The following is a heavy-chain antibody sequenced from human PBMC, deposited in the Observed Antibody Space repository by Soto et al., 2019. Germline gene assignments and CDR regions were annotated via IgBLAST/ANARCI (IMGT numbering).Heavy chain of an antibody. CDR3: ARGRDYLGGDFDY. Sequence: QVQLVESGGGVVQPGRSLRLSCTASGFTFSNYGMHWVRQAPGKGLKWVAVISYDGSNKYYADSVKGRFTISRDNSKNTLYLQMNSLRAEDTAVYYCARGRDYLGGDFDYWGQGTLVTASS. CDR2: ISYDGSNK. J-gene: IGHJ4*02. V-gene: IGHV3-30-3*01. D-gene: IGHD3-16*01. CDR1: GFTFSNYG.